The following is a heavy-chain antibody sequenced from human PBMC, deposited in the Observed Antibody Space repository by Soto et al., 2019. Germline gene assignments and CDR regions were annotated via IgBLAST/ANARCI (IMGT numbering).Heavy chain of an antibody. Sequence: GGSLRLSCAASGFTFSSYWMHWVRQAPGKGLVWVSRINSDGSGTSYADSVKGRFTISRDNAKNTLYLQMNSLRAEDTAVYYCARGMVAAAGHGRYYYYYYMDVWGKGTTVTVSS. CDR2: INSDGSGT. D-gene: IGHD6-13*01. V-gene: IGHV3-74*01. J-gene: IGHJ6*03. CDR3: ARGMVAAAGHGRYYYYYYMDV. CDR1: GFTFSSYW.